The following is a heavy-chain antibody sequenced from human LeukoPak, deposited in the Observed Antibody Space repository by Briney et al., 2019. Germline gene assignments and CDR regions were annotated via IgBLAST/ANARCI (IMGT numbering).Heavy chain of an antibody. V-gene: IGHV3-21*01. CDR2: ISSSSVYI. CDR3: ARLYCSTSSCYASDY. CDR1: GFTFSWFS. Sequence: KSGGSLRLSCVASGFTFSWFSMNWVRQAPGKGLEWVSSISSSSVYIYYADSLEGRFTISRDNARNSLYLHMDSLRAEDTAVYYCARLYCSTSSCYASDYWGQGTVVTVSS. J-gene: IGHJ4*02. D-gene: IGHD2-2*01.